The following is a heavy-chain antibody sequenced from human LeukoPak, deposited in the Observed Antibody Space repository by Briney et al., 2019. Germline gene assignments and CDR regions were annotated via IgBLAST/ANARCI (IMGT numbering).Heavy chain of an antibody. Sequence: GGSLKLSCAASGFIFSDSPIHWVRQASGNGLEWVGRVRSKDDGYATGYAASVKGRFTISRDDSKNVVYLQMNSLKTEDTAVYYCTRQPQGTGTVDYWGQGTLVTVSS. V-gene: IGHV3-73*01. J-gene: IGHJ4*01. CDR2: VRSKDDGYAT. CDR3: TRQPQGTGTVDY. D-gene: IGHD3/OR15-3a*01. CDR1: GFIFSDSP.